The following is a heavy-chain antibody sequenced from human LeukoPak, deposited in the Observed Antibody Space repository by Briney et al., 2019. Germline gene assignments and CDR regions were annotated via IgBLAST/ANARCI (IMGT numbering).Heavy chain of an antibody. CDR3: ARATSVIAANLYYFDY. V-gene: IGHV3-11*05. Sequence: GGSLRLSCAASGFRFSESYMSWIRQAPGKGLEWVSYINSRSDYTDSADSVRGRFTISRDNARNSLYLDMNSLRAEDTAVYYCARATSVIAANLYYFDYWGQGTLVTVSS. CDR1: GFRFSESY. D-gene: IGHD2-15*01. J-gene: IGHJ4*02. CDR2: INSRSDYT.